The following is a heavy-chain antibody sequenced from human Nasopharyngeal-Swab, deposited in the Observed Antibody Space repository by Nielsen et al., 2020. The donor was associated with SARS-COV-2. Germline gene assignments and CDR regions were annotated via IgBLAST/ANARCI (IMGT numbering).Heavy chain of an antibody. Sequence: ETLSLTCAASGFTFSSYAMSWVRQAPGKGLEWVSAISGSGGSTYYADSVKGRFTISRDNSKNTLYLQMNSLRAEDTAVYYCAKGGLRGYFDYWGQGTLVTVPS. D-gene: IGHD3-16*01. CDR3: AKGGLRGYFDY. J-gene: IGHJ4*02. CDR1: GFTFSSYA. V-gene: IGHV3-23*01. CDR2: ISGSGGST.